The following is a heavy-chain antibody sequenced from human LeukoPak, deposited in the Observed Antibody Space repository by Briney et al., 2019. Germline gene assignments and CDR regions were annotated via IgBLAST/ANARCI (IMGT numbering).Heavy chain of an antibody. J-gene: IGHJ4*02. CDR3: VGTADYYDSSGYHPF. Sequence: ASVKVSCKVSGYTLTELSMHWVRQAPGKGLVWMGGFDPEDGETIYAQKFQGRVTMTEDTSTDTAYMELSSLRSEDTAVYYCVGTADYYDSSGYHPFWGQGTLVTVSS. CDR2: FDPEDGET. D-gene: IGHD3-22*01. V-gene: IGHV1-24*01. CDR1: GYTLTELS.